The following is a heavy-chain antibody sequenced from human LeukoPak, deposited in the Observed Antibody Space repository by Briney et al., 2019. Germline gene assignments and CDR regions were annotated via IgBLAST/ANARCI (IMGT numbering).Heavy chain of an antibody. CDR1: GFTFGSHA. J-gene: IGHJ4*02. Sequence: PGGSLRLSCEASGFTFGSHAMYWVRQAPGKGLEWVAGIFGSGGSPHYADSVKGRFTISRDNSRNTAYLQINSLGAEDTAVYYCGKTTVGYSSGQKPAWPVDYWGQGTLVTVSS. D-gene: IGHD5-18*01. CDR3: GKTTVGYSSGQKPAWPVDY. CDR2: IFGSGGSP. V-gene: IGHV3-23*01.